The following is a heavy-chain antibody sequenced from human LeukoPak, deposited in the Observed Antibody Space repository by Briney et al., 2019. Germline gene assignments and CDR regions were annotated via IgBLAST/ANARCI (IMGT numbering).Heavy chain of an antibody. V-gene: IGHV4-59*01. CDR1: GGSISSYY. CDR2: IYYSGST. J-gene: IGHJ4*02. Sequence: SETLSLTCTVSGGSISSYYWSWIRQPPGRGLEWIGYIYYSGSTNYNPSLKSRVTISVDTSKNQFSLKLSSVTAADTAVYYCARAATIRFYYFDYWGQGTLVTVSS. CDR3: ARAATIRFYYFDY. D-gene: IGHD2-2*02.